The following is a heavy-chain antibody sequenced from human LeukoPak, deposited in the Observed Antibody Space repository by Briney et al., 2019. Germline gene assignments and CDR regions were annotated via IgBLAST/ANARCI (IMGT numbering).Heavy chain of an antibody. D-gene: IGHD4-17*01. J-gene: IGHJ3*02. CDR2: INHSGST. Sequence: SETLSLTCAVYGGSFSGYYWSWIRQPPGKGLEWIGEINHSGSTNYNPSLKSRVTISVDTSKNQFSLKLSSVTAADTAVYYCARGRLPTTVTTSSAFDIWGQGTMVTVSS. CDR3: ARGRLPTTVTTSSAFDI. CDR1: GGSFSGYY. V-gene: IGHV4-34*01.